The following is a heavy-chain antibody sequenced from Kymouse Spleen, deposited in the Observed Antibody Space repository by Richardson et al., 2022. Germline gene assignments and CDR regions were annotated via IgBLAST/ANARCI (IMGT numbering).Heavy chain of an antibody. D-gene: IGHD6-13*01. Sequence: EVQLVESGGGLVQPGGSLRLSCAASGFTFSSYAMSWVRQAPGKGLEWVSAISGSGGSTYYADSVKGRFTISRDNSKNTLYLQMNSLRAEDTAVYYCAKRRGAAAGYYYYYGMDVWGQGTTVTVSS. J-gene: IGHJ6*02. CDR3: AKRRGAAAGYYYYYGMDV. CDR1: GFTFSSYA. CDR2: ISGSGGST. V-gene: IGHV3-23*04.